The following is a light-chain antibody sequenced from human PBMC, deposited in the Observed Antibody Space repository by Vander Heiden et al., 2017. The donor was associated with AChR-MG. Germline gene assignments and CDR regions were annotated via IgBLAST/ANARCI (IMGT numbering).Light chain of an antibody. CDR3: QQSYSTPQFT. V-gene: IGKV1-39*01. CDR2: AAS. Sequence: DIQMTQSPSSLPASVGDRVTIPCRASQSISSYLNWYQQKPVKAPKLLIYAASSLQSGVPSRFSGSGSGTDFTLTISSLQPEDFATYYCQQSYSTPQFTFGQGTRLEIK. J-gene: IGKJ5*01. CDR1: QSISSY.